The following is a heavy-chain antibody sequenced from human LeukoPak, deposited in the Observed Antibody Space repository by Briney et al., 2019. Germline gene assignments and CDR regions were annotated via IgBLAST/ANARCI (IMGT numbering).Heavy chain of an antibody. CDR2: IYYSGST. CDR1: GGSISSSSYY. V-gene: IGHV4-39*01. D-gene: IGHD3-22*01. J-gene: IGHJ4*02. Sequence: SETLSLTCTVSGGSISSSSYYWGWLRQPPGKGLEWIGSIYYSGSTYYNPSLKSRVTISVDTSKNQFSLKLSSVTAADTAVYYCARQRYYYDSSGYSFFLHFDYWGQGTLVTVSS. CDR3: ARQRYYYDSSGYSFFLHFDY.